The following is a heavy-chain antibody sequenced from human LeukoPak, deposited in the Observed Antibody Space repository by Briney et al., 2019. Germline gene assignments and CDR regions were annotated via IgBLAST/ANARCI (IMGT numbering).Heavy chain of an antibody. CDR3: ARDLDLSAWFDP. Sequence: GGSLRLSCAASGFTFSTYSMNWVRQAPGKGPEWVSYISSSSTTIYYADSVKGRFTISRDNAKNSLFLQMSSLRAEDTAVYYCARDLDLSAWFDPWGQGTLVTVSS. CDR2: ISSSSTTI. D-gene: IGHD3/OR15-3a*01. CDR1: GFTFSTYS. J-gene: IGHJ5*02. V-gene: IGHV3-48*01.